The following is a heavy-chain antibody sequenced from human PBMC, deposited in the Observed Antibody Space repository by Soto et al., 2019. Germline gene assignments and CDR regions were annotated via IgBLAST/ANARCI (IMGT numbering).Heavy chain of an antibody. CDR1: GFTFSSYA. CDR3: AKDFSLTIFGVVPFDY. Sequence: PGGSLRLSCGASGFTFSSYAMSWVRQAPGKGLEWVSAISGSGGSTYYADSVKGRFTISRDNSKNTLYLQMNSLRAEDTAVYYCAKDFSLTIFGVVPFDYWGQGTLVTVSS. D-gene: IGHD3-3*01. CDR2: ISGSGGST. V-gene: IGHV3-23*01. J-gene: IGHJ4*02.